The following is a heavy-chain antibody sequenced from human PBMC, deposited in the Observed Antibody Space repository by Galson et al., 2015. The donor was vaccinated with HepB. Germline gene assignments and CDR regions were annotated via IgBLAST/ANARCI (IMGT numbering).Heavy chain of an antibody. J-gene: IGHJ4*02. D-gene: IGHD3-22*01. V-gene: IGHV3-21*01. CDR1: GFTFSSYS. CDR2: ISSSSSYI. CDR3: ARDRVGYDSSDLIDY. Sequence: SLRLSCAASGFTFSSYSTNWVRQAPGKGLEWVSSISSSSSYIYYADSVKGRFTISRDNAKNSLYLQMNSLRAEDTAVYYCARDRVGYDSSDLIDYWGQGTLVTVSS.